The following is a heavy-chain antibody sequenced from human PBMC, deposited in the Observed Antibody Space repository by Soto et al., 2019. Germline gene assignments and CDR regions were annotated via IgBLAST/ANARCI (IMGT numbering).Heavy chain of an antibody. Sequence: QVQLVQSGPEVKKPGSSAKVSCKTSGGSLSNTAFNWVRQAPGQRLEWVGGIIPMYRVANHAQKFQCRLSITADDSTNTVYMELTRLTSDDTAAYFCAKDRNRHNNWYFDVWGRGTLINFS. CDR2: IIPMYRVA. V-gene: IGHV1-69*01. D-gene: IGHD1-1*01. J-gene: IGHJ2*01. CDR3: AKDRNRHNNWYFDV. CDR1: GGSLSNTA.